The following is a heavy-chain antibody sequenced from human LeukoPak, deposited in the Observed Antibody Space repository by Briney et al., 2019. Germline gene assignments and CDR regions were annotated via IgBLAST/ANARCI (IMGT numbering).Heavy chain of an antibody. J-gene: IGHJ4*02. D-gene: IGHD1-26*01. V-gene: IGHV4-59*12. CDR1: GGSISSYY. Sequence: SENLSLTCTVSGGSISSYYWSWIRQPPGKGLEWIGYIYYSGSTNYNPSLKSRVTISVDTSKKQFSLKLSSVTAADTAVYYCATSGSYGAFDYWGQGTLVTVSS. CDR2: IYYSGST. CDR3: ATSGSYGAFDY.